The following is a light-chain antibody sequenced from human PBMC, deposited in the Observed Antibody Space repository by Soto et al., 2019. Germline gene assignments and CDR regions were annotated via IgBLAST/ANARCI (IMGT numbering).Light chain of an antibody. CDR2: GAS. J-gene: IGKJ1*01. V-gene: IGKV3-20*01. CDR3: QQCNSWPQWT. Sequence: EIVLTQSPGTLSLSPGERATLSCRASQSVDSSYLAWYQQKLGQAPRLLIYGASSRATGIPDRFSGSGSGTDFTLTISRLGPEDFAVYYCQQCNSWPQWTFGQGTKVEI. CDR1: QSVDSSY.